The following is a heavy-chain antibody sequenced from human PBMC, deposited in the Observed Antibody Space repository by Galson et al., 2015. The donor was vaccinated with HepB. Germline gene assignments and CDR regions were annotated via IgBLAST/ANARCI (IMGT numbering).Heavy chain of an antibody. V-gene: IGHV1-18*04. CDR3: ARDEPYYYGSGSYYIGRNYYYGMDV. Sequence: SVKVSCKGSGSTFTSYGVSWVRQAPGQGLEWMGWISAYNGNTNYAQKLQGRVTMTTDTSTRTAYMELRSLRSDDTAVYYCARDEPYYYGSGSYYIGRNYYYGMDVWGPGTTVAVSS. CDR1: GSTFTSYG. J-gene: IGHJ6*02. D-gene: IGHD3-10*01. CDR2: ISAYNGNT.